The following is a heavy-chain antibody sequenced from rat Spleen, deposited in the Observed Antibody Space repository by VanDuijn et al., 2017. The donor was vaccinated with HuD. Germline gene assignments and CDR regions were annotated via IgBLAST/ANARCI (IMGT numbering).Heavy chain of an antibody. Sequence: EVQLVESGGGLVQPGGSLKLSCVASGFTFSDYNMAWVRQAPKKGLEWVATISNDGSITHYRDSVKGRFTISRDNAKSTLYLQMDSLRSEDTATYYCARAWDYWGQGVMVTVSS. CDR3: ARAWDY. V-gene: IGHV5-7*01. CDR2: ISNDGSIT. J-gene: IGHJ2*01. CDR1: GFTFSDYN.